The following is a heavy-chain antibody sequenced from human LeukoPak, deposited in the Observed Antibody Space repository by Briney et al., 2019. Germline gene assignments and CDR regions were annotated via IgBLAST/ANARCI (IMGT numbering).Heavy chain of an antibody. CDR3: ARDPPIEYSSYPDY. Sequence: GGSLRLSCAASGFTFSDYYMSWFRQAPGKGLEWLSYISSSATTIYYADSVKGRFTISRDNAKNSLYLQMNSLRAEDTAVYYCARDPPIEYSSYPDYWGQGTLVTVSS. V-gene: IGHV3-11*01. CDR2: ISSSATTI. D-gene: IGHD6-6*01. J-gene: IGHJ4*02. CDR1: GFTFSDYY.